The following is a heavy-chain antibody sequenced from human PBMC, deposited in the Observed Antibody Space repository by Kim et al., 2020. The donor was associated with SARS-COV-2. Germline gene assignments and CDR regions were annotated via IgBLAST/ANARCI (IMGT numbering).Heavy chain of an antibody. CDR3: AKDFSRDLFLEWPDDEYYYYGMDV. V-gene: IGHV3-9*01. Sequence: SLRLSCAASGFTFDDYAMHWVRQAPGKGLEWVSGISWNSGSIGYADSVKGRFTISRDNAKNSLYLQMNSLRAEDTALYYCAKDFSRDLFLEWPDDEYYYYGMDVWGQGTTVTVSS. D-gene: IGHD3-3*01. CDR1: GFTFDDYA. J-gene: IGHJ6*02. CDR2: ISWNSGSI.